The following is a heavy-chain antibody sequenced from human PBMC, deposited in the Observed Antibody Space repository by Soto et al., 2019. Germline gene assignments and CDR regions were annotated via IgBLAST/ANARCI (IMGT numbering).Heavy chain of an antibody. D-gene: IGHD5-18*01. V-gene: IGHV4-30-4*01. CDR2: IDYSGST. CDR1: DGSISSGDYY. Sequence: QVQLQESGPGLVKTSQTLSLTCTVSDGSISSGDYYWSWIRQPPGKGLEWIGYIDYSGSTYYNPSLKSRATISVDTSTNHFSLKLSSVTTADTAVYYCTRANSYGPTASDYWGQGPLVTVSS. J-gene: IGHJ4*02. CDR3: TRANSYGPTASDY.